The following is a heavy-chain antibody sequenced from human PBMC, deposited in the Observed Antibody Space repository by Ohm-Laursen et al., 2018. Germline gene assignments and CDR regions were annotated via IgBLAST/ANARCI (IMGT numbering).Heavy chain of an antibody. CDR2: IYYNGNP. V-gene: IGHV4-59*08. J-gene: IGHJ5*02. CDR3: VLYSSFSVS. CDR1: GGSLRNYY. Sequence: SQTLSLTRPVSGGSLRNYYWSWIRQPPGKGLEWIGYIYYNGNPRYNPSLESRVTISVAPSKTQFSLKLNSVTAADTALYYCVLYSSFSVSWGQGTLVTVSS. D-gene: IGHD6-6*01.